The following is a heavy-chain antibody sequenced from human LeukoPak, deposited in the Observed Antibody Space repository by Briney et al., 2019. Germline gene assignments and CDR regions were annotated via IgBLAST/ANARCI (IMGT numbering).Heavy chain of an antibody. CDR1: GYTFTSHD. CDR3: ARRLGLRWDLQAFDI. V-gene: IGHV1-8*03. D-gene: IGHD4-23*01. J-gene: IGHJ3*02. Sequence: GASVNISCKASGYTFTSHDINWVRQATGQGLEWMGWMNPNSGNTGYAQKFQGRVTITRNNSISTVYMELSSLRSEDTAVYYCARRLGLRWDLQAFDIWGQGTMVTVPS. CDR2: MNPNSGNT.